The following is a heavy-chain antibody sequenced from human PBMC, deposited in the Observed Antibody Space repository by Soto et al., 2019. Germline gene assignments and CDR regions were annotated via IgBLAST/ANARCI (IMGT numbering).Heavy chain of an antibody. CDR3: VSVSGSSRMYYFDY. Sequence: EVQLVESGGGLVKPGGSLRLSCAASGFTFSSYSMNWVRQAPGKGLEWVSSISSSSSYIYYADSVKGRFTISRDNAKKALSLQMNSMRAEDKAVYYCVSVSGSSRMYYFDYWGQGTLVTVSS. CDR2: ISSSSSYI. D-gene: IGHD6-19*01. J-gene: IGHJ4*02. CDR1: GFTFSSYS. V-gene: IGHV3-21*01.